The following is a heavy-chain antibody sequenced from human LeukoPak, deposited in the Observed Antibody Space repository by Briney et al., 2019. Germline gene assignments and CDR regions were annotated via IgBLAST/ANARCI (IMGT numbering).Heavy chain of an antibody. V-gene: IGHV3-23*01. D-gene: IGHD6-19*01. CDR3: AKDRQDSSGWSIYFDY. J-gene: IGHJ4*02. CDR2: ISGSGDYT. CDR1: GFTFSDYY. Sequence: GGSLRLSCAASGFTFSDYYMSWIRQAPGKGLEWVSAISGSGDYTYYADFVKGRFTISRDNSKNTLYLQMNSLRAEDTAVYYCAKDRQDSSGWSIYFDYWGQGTLVTVSS.